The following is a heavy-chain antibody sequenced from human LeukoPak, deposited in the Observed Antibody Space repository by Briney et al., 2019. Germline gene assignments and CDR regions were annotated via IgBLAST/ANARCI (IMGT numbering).Heavy chain of an antibody. D-gene: IGHD7-27*01. Sequence: SETLSLTCTVSGDSISSDYYWGWIRQPPGKGLEWIGSIYHSGSTYYNPSLKSRVTISVDTSKNQFSLKLSSVTAADTAVYYCATFSSSWGSDYWGQGTLVTVSS. V-gene: IGHV4-38-2*02. CDR3: ATFSSSWGSDY. CDR2: IYHSGST. CDR1: GDSISSDYY. J-gene: IGHJ4*02.